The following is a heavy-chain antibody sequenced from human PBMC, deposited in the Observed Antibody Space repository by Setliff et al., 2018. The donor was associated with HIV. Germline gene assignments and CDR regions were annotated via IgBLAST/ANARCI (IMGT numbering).Heavy chain of an antibody. CDR3: ARDTPLRYPLAFAI. CDR1: GGSTRISSYY. Sequence: SETLSLTCTVSGGSTRISSYYWGWIRQPPGKGLEWIGSVYYSGSTYHNPSLKSRVTISVDTSKNQFSLKLSSVTAADTAMYYCARDTPLRYPLAFAIWGQGTMVTVSS. D-gene: IGHD3-16*01. CDR2: VYYSGST. J-gene: IGHJ4*03. V-gene: IGHV4-39*07.